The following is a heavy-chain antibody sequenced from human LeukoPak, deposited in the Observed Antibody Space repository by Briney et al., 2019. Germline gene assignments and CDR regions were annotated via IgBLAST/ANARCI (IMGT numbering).Heavy chain of an antibody. J-gene: IGHJ4*02. D-gene: IGHD6-6*01. Sequence: SETLSLTCAVYGGSFSGYYWSWIRQPPGKGLEWIGEINHSGSTNYNPSLKSRVTISVDTSKNQFSLTLSSVTAADTAVYYCARTGRVSGSHYFDYWGQGTLVTVSS. CDR1: GGSFSGYY. V-gene: IGHV4-34*01. CDR3: ARTGRVSGSHYFDY. CDR2: INHSGST.